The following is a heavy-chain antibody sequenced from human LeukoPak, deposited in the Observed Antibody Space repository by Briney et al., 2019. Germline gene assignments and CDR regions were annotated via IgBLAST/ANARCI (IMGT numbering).Heavy chain of an antibody. CDR3: ARVRAVAGTPPDY. CDR1: GYSISSNYH. Sequence: SETLSLTCTVSGYSISSNYHWGWIRQPPGKGLEWIATIYHSGSTYNNPSLKSRVTISVDTSKNQFSLKMRSVTAADTAVYYCARVRAVAGTPPDYWGQGTLVTVSS. CDR2: IYHSGST. J-gene: IGHJ4*02. V-gene: IGHV4-38-2*02. D-gene: IGHD6-19*01.